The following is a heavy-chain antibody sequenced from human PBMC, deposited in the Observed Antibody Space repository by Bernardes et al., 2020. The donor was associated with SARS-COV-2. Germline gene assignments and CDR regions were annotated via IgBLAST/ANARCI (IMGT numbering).Heavy chain of an antibody. V-gene: IGHV5-51*01. CDR3: ARQIGGAAAGPCDY. CDR1: GYSFISYW. Sequence: GEALTISCKGSGYSFISYWIGWVRQMTGTGLEWMGFIYPADSDTRYSPSFQGQVTISADKSISTAYLQWSSLKASDTAMYYCARQIGGAAAGPCDYWGQGTLVNVSS. D-gene: IGHD6-13*01. J-gene: IGHJ4*02. CDR2: IYPADSDT.